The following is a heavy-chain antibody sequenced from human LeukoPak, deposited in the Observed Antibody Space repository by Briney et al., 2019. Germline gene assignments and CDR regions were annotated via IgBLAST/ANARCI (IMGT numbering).Heavy chain of an antibody. CDR3: AKGGRYNDY. Sequence: GGSLRLFYAASGFAFRNNYMSWVRQAPGKRLEWLSLIYSGGSTYNADSVKGRFTISRDNSNNTVYLQMNSLRAEGTAVYYCAKGGRYNDYWGQGTLVTVSS. CDR1: GFAFRNNY. V-gene: IGHV3-66*01. J-gene: IGHJ4*02. CDR2: IYSGGST. D-gene: IGHD3-16*01.